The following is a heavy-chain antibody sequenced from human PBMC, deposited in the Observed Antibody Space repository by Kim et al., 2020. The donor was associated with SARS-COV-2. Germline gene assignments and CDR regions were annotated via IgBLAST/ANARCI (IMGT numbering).Heavy chain of an antibody. J-gene: IGHJ4*02. Sequence: IKEGGSEKYDESSVASRFRISRDNAENSLYLQTNSLRAEDTAVYFCGRDYSDWGQGTLVTVSS. CDR2: IKEGGSEK. V-gene: IGHV3-7*01. D-gene: IGHD4-4*01. CDR3: GRDYSD.